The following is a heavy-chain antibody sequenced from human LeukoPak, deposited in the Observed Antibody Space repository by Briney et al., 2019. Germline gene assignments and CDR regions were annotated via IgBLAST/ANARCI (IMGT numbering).Heavy chain of an antibody. CDR3: ARDLSFGSLDF. CDR1: GFILSTHG. D-gene: IGHD1-26*01. V-gene: IGHV3-33*01. Sequence: GGSLRLSCAASGFILSTHGMHCVRQAPGKVLKWVAGMWYDGSREDYADSVKGRFTISRDMSKNTLNLQMNSLRVEDTAMFYCARDLSFGSLDFRGQGTLVTVSS. J-gene: IGHJ4*02. CDR2: MWYDGSRE.